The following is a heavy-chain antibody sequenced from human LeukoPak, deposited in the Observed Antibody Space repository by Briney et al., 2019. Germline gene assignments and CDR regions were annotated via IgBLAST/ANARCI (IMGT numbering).Heavy chain of an antibody. CDR3: ARGRIVVATIPFDY. Sequence: ASVKVSCKTSGYTFTSYFMHWVRQAPGQGLEWMGIINPDGGTTTYAQKLQGRLTMTRDTSTNTVHMDLSSLRSDDTAVYYCARGRIVVATIPFDYWGQGTLVTVSS. V-gene: IGHV1-46*01. CDR2: INPDGGTT. CDR1: GYTFTSYF. D-gene: IGHD3-22*01. J-gene: IGHJ4*02.